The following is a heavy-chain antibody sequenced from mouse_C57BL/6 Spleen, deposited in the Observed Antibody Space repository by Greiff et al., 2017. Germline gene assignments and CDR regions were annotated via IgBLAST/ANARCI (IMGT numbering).Heavy chain of an antibody. J-gene: IGHJ4*01. CDR1: GFSLTSYG. CDR2: IWSDGST. D-gene: IGHD2-2*01. V-gene: IGHV2-6*03. CDR3: ARPSGYEYAMDY. Sequence: VQLQESGPGLVAPSQSLSITCTVSGFSLTSYGVHWVRQPPGKGLAWLVVIWSDGSTTYNSALKSRLSTSKDNSKSQVFLKMNSLQTDDTAMYYCARPSGYEYAMDYWGQGTSVTVSS.